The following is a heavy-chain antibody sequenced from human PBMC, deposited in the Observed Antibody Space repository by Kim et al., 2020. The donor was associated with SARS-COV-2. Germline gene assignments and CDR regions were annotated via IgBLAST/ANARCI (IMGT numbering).Heavy chain of an antibody. V-gene: IGHV1-69*13. Sequence: SVKVSCKASGGTFSSYAISWVRQAPGQGLEWMGGIIPIFGTANYAQKFQGRVTITADESTSTAYMELSSLRSEDTAVYYCARDCIEIAVAGTNYGMDVWGQGTTVTVSS. CDR3: ARDCIEIAVAGTNYGMDV. J-gene: IGHJ6*02. D-gene: IGHD6-19*01. CDR2: IIPIFGTA. CDR1: GGTFSSYA.